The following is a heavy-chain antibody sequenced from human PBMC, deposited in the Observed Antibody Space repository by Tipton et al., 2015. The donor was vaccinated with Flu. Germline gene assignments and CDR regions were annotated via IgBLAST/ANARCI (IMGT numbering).Heavy chain of an antibody. CDR3: ARAGYSSGWTAHYYFDY. D-gene: IGHD6-19*01. CDR1: GGSISSSSYY. V-gene: IGHV4-39*07. CDR2: IYYSGST. Sequence: TLSLTCTVSGGSISSSSYYWSWIRQPPGKGPEWIGSIYYSGSTYYNPSLKSRVTISVDTSKNQFSLKLSSVTAADTAVYYCARAGYSSGWTAHYYFDYWGQGTLVTVSS. J-gene: IGHJ4*02.